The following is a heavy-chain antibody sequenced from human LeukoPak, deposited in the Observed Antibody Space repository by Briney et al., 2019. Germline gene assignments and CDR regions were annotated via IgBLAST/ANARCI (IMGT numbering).Heavy chain of an antibody. V-gene: IGHV1-69*13. CDR1: GGTFSSYA. D-gene: IGHD2-2*01. Sequence: SVKASCKASGGTFSSYAISWVRQAPGQGLGWMGGIIPIFGTANYAQKFQGRVTITADESTSTAYMELSSLRSEDTAVYYCAGYCSSTSCYDFDYWGQGTLVTVSS. CDR2: IIPIFGTA. CDR3: AGYCSSTSCYDFDY. J-gene: IGHJ4*02.